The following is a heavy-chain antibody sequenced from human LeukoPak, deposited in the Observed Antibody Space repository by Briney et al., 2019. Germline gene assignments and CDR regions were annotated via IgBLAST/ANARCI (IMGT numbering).Heavy chain of an antibody. CDR2: INPSGGST. Sequence: ASVKVSCKASGYTFTSCYMHWVRQAPGQGLEWMGIINPSGGSTSYAQKFQGRVTMTRDTSTSTVYMELSSLRSEDTAVYYCARDITRRSSIAAAGTLDYWGQGTLVTVSS. V-gene: IGHV1-46*01. D-gene: IGHD6-13*01. CDR1: GYTFTSCY. CDR3: ARDITRRSSIAAAGTLDY. J-gene: IGHJ4*02.